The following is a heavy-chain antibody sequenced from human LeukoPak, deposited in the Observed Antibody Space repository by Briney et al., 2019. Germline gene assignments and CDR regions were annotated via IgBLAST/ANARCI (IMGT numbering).Heavy chain of an antibody. D-gene: IGHD2-15*01. V-gene: IGHV3-23*01. Sequence: PGGSLRLSCAASGFTFSSYAMSWVRQAPGKGLEWVSAISGSGGSTYYADSVKGRFTISRDNSKNTLYLQMNSLRAEDTAVYYCAKDSSSWWYPGASRDYFDYWGQGTLVTVSS. CDR2: ISGSGGST. J-gene: IGHJ4*02. CDR1: GFTFSSYA. CDR3: AKDSSSWWYPGASRDYFDY.